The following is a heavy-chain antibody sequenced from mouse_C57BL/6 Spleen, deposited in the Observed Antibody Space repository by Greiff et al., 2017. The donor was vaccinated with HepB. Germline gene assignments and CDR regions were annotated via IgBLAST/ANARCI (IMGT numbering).Heavy chain of an antibody. D-gene: IGHD1-1*01. CDR1: GFTFSSYA. V-gene: IGHV5-4*01. Sequence: DVKLVESGGGLVKPGGSLKLSCAASGFTFSSYAMSWVRQTPEKRLEWVATISDGGSYTYYPDNVKGRFTISRDNAKNNLYLQMSHLKSEDTAMYYWARDRSYYYGSSPYYFDYRGQGTTLTVSS. J-gene: IGHJ2*01. CDR2: ISDGGSYT. CDR3: ARDRSYYYGSSPYYFDY.